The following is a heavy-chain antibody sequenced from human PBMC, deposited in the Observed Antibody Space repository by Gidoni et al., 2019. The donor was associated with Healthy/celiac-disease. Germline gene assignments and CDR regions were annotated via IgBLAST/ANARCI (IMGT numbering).Heavy chain of an antibody. J-gene: IGHJ4*02. CDR3: AREILSGSYYGY. CDR1: GDTLTGYY. Sequence: QVQLVQSGAEVKKPGASVKVSCKASGDTLTGYYMHWVRQAPGQGLEWMGWINPNSGGTNYAQKFQGWVTMTRDTSISTAYMELSRLRSDDTAVYYCAREILSGSYYGYWGQGTLVTVSS. CDR2: INPNSGGT. V-gene: IGHV1-2*04. D-gene: IGHD1-26*01.